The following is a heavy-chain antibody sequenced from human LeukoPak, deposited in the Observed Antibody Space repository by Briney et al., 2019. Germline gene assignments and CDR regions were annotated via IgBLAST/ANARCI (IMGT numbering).Heavy chain of an antibody. CDR1: GFIFSSYA. CDR3: AREATYYYDSSGYQDY. CDR2: ISYDGSNK. V-gene: IGHV3-30-3*01. Sequence: GGFLSLCCAAAGFIFSSYAMQWFRQAPGKGLVVWVVISYDGSNKYYADSVKGRFTISRDNSKNTLYLQMNSLRAEDTAVYYCAREATYYYDSSGYQDYWGQGTLVTVSS. D-gene: IGHD3-22*01. J-gene: IGHJ4*02.